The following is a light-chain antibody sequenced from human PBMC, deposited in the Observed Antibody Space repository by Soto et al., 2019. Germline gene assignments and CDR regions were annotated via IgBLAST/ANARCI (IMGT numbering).Light chain of an antibody. CDR1: QSISSH. J-gene: IGKJ4*01. V-gene: IGKV1-39*01. CDR3: QQSHSAPLT. CDR2: AAS. Sequence: QMTQSPSSLFASVGDRVTITCRASQSISSHLNWYQQKVGQTPRLLIYAASTLQSEVPPRFSGSGSGTEFTLPISSLQREDFATYYCQQSHSAPLTFGGGTK.